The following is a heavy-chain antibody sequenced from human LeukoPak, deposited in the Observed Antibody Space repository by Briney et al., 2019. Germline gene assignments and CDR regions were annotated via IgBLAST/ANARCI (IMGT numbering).Heavy chain of an antibody. CDR1: GYTFTGFY. CDR3: ASLDGTSLNDAFDI. J-gene: IGHJ3*02. V-gene: IGHV1-2*02. Sequence: ASVKVSCRASGYTFTGFYMHWVRQAPGQGLEWMGYINPKFGGTVYSQKFQGRVTMTRDTSINTAYMELSGLRLDDTAVYYCASLDGTSLNDAFDIWGQGTMVTVSS. CDR2: INPKFGGT. D-gene: IGHD6-6*01.